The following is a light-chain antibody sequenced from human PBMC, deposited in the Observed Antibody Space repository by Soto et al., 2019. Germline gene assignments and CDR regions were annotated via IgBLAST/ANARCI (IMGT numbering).Light chain of an antibody. V-gene: IGLV2-14*01. Sequence: QSALPQPASVSGSPGQSITISCTGTSTHIGSSNFVSWYQQHPGKAPQLIIYEVSNRPSGVSDRFSGSKSGDTASLTISGLQAEDEADYYCSSHTITNTGLFGTGTQLTVL. CDR1: STHIGSSNF. CDR3: SSHTITNTGL. J-gene: IGLJ1*01. CDR2: EVS.